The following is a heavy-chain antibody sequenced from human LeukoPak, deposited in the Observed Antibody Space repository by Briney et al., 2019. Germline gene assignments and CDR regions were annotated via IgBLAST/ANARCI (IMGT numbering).Heavy chain of an antibody. CDR1: GGIFRSYT. J-gene: IGHJ4*02. V-gene: IGHV1-69*13. Sequence: SVKVSCKAAGGIFRSYTISWVRQPPGQGLEWMGGIIPMFGTANNTQKFQGRVTITADESTSTVYMELSSLRSEDTAVYYCARGGYDFALDSWGQGTLVTVSS. CDR3: ARGGYDFALDS. D-gene: IGHD3-3*01. CDR2: IIPMFGTA.